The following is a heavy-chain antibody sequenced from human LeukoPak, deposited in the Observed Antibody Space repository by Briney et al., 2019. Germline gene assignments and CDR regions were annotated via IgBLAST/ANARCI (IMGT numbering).Heavy chain of an antibody. V-gene: IGHV3-23*01. CDR1: GFTFSSYA. CDR2: ISGSGGST. J-gene: IGHJ4*02. Sequence: GGSLRLSCAASGFTFSSYAMSWVRQAPGKGLEWVSAISGSGGSTYYADSVKGRFTISRDNSKNTLYLQMNSLGAEDTAVYYCAKDRTTYYDFWSGYYSGGFDYWGQGTLVTVSS. CDR3: AKDRTTYYDFWSGYYSGGFDY. D-gene: IGHD3-3*01.